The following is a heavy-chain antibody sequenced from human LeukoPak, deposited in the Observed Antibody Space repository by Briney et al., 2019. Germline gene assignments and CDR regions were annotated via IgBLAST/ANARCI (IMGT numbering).Heavy chain of an antibody. CDR3: TTDSGRLVVT. CDR2: IKSKSDGGTT. Sequence: GGSLRLSCAASGITFRNAWMSSVRQAPGKGLEWVGRIKSKSDGGTTDDAAPVKCRFSISRDDSKNTLYLQMNSLKTEDTAVYYCTTDSGRLVVTWGQGTLVTVSS. J-gene: IGHJ4*02. D-gene: IGHD3-22*01. CDR1: GITFRNAW. V-gene: IGHV3-15*01.